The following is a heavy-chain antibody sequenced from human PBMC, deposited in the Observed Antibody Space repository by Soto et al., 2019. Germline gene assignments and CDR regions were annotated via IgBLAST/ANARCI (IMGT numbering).Heavy chain of an antibody. Sequence: EVQLVESGGGLVKPGGSLRLSCAASGFTFSNAWMNWVRQAPGKGLEWVGRIKSKTDGGTTDYAAPVKGRFTISRDDSKNTLYLQMNSLKTEDTAVYYCTPLWFGELLIWGYGMDVWGQGTTVTVSS. CDR1: GFTFSNAW. CDR3: TPLWFGELLIWGYGMDV. V-gene: IGHV3-15*07. CDR2: IKSKTDGGTT. J-gene: IGHJ6*02. D-gene: IGHD3-10*01.